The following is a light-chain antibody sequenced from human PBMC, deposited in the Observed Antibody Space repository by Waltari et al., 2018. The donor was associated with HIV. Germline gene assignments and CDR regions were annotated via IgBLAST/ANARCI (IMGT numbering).Light chain of an antibody. CDR1: SGSIATNH. Sequence: FILTQTHSVSASPGQTAILSCPRISGSIATNHVHWFQQRPGAAPTTIIYEENQRSSGIPDRFSGSRDPSPNSASLTISGLKTEDEADYNCQSFNDNNEWVFGGGTKVTVL. CDR3: QSFNDNNEWV. CDR2: EEN. V-gene: IGLV6-57*03. J-gene: IGLJ3*02.